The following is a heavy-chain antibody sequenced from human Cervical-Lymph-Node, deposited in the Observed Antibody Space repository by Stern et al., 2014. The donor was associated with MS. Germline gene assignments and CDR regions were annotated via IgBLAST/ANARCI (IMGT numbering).Heavy chain of an antibody. J-gene: IGHJ5*02. D-gene: IGHD1-1*01. CDR3: ARSYNWSPFDP. V-gene: IGHV2-70*04. CDR1: GFSLSTSGMR. Sequence: QVTLKESGPAMVKPTQTLTLTCTFSGFSLSTSGMRVSWIRQPPGKALEWLARTDWGNNEFYSPSLKTRLPISKDTSRNQVVLVMTNMDPTDTATYFCARSYNWSPFDPWGQGTLVTVSS. CDR2: TDWGNNE.